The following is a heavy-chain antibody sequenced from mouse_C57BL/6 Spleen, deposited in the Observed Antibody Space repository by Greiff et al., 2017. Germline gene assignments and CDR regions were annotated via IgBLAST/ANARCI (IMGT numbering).Heavy chain of an antibody. CDR1: GYTFTSYW. CDR3: TIHYYGSSYWFAY. CDR2: IYPGNSDT. J-gene: IGHJ3*01. D-gene: IGHD1-1*01. Sequence: VQLQQSGTVLARPGASVKMSCKTSGYTFTSYWMHWVKQRPGQGLEWIGAIYPGNSDTSYNQKFKGKAKLTAVTSASTAYMELSSLTNEDSAVYYCTIHYYGSSYWFAYWGQGTLVTVSA. V-gene: IGHV1-5*01.